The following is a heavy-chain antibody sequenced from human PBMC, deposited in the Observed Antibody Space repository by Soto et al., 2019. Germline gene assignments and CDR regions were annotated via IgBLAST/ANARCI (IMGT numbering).Heavy chain of an antibody. Sequence: LSLTSTVSCDSITSINNYWVWIRQPPGMGLEWIANIYYDGSTFYNPSLKSRVAMSIDTSKNQFSLNLTSVTATDTAVYYCTTAVIPGNRNMD. CDR1: CDSITSINNY. D-gene: IGHD2-2*01. J-gene: IGHJ6*03. CDR3: TTAVIPGNRNMD. CDR2: IYYDGST. V-gene: IGHV4-39*01.